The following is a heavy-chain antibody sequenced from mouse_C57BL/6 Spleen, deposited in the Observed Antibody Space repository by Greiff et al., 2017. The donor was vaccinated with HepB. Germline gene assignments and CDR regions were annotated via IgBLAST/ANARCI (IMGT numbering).Heavy chain of an antibody. CDR3: AREDYYDYDGYFDV. V-gene: IGHV1-43*01. CDR1: GYSFTGYY. D-gene: IGHD2-4*01. CDR2: INPSTGGT. Sequence: EVQRVESGPELVKPGASVKISCKASGYSFTGYYMHWVKQSSEKSLEWIGEINPSTGGTSYNQKFKGKATLTVDKSSSTAYMQLKSLTSEDSAVYYCAREDYYDYDGYFDVWGTGTTVTVSS. J-gene: IGHJ1*03.